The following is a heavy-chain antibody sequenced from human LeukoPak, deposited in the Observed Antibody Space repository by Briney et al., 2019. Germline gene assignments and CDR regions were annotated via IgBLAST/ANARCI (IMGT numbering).Heavy chain of an antibody. Sequence: PSETLSLTCTVSGGSISSTPYYWAWIRQPPGKGLEWIGYIYYSGSTNYNPSLKSRVTISVDTSKNQFSLKLSSVTAADTAVYYCARVGGYCSGGSCYSFDYWGQGTLVTVSS. V-gene: IGHV4-61*05. CDR3: ARVGGYCSGGSCYSFDY. CDR2: IYYSGST. J-gene: IGHJ4*02. CDR1: GGSISSTPYY. D-gene: IGHD2-15*01.